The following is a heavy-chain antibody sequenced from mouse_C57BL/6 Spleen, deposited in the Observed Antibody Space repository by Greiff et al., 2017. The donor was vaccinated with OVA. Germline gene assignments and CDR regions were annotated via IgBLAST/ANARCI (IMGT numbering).Heavy chain of an antibody. CDR3: ARNYLDY. CDR1: GYTFTNSW. V-gene: IGHV1-63*01. J-gene: IGHJ2*01. CDR2: IYPGGGYT. Sequence: QFQLQRSGAELLRPGTSVKLSCKASGYTFTNSWLGWAKQRPGHGLEWIGYIYPGGGYTNYNEKFKVTATLTADKSSSTAYMQFSSLTAEDSAIYDWARNYLDYWGQGTTLTVSS.